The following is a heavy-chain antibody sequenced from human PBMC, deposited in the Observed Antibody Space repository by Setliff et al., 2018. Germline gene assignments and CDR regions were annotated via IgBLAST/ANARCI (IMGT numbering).Heavy chain of an antibody. J-gene: IGHJ4*02. V-gene: IGHV4-61*09. CDR3: ARSLSSGSYWNSRPFYSDY. CDR1: GGSISSGSYY. CDR2: IYTSGTT. D-gene: IGHD3-10*01. Sequence: SETLSLTCSVSGGSISSGSYYWTWIRQPAGKGLEWIGHIYTSGTTKYNPSLKSRVTISVDASKNQFFLKLTSVTAADTAVYYCARSLSSGSYWNSRPFYSDYWGQGTLVTAPQ.